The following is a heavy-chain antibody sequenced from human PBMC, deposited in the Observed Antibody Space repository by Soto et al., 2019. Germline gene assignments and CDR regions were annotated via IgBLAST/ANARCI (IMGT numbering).Heavy chain of an antibody. J-gene: IGHJ4*02. CDR2: IYPGDSDT. D-gene: IGHD3-22*01. CDR1: GYSFTSYW. CDR3: ARPNDSSGYPYYFDY. Sequence: LGESLKISCKGSGYSFTSYWIGWVRQMPGKGLEWMGIIYPGDSDTRYSPSFQGQVTISADKSISTAYLQWSSLKASDTAMYYCARPNDSSGYPYYFDYWGQGTLVTVSS. V-gene: IGHV5-51*01.